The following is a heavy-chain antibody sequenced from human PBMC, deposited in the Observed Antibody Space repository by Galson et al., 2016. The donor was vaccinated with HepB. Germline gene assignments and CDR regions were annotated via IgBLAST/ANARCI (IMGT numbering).Heavy chain of an antibody. J-gene: IGHJ3*02. V-gene: IGHV5-51*01. CDR2: IYPGDSDT. D-gene: IGHD2/OR15-2a*01. CDR1: GYSFTSYW. CDR3: ASGFTTGLDGFDI. Sequence: QSGAEVKKPGESLKISCKGSGYSFTSYWIGWVRQMPGKGLEWMGVIYPGDSDTRYSPSFQGQAIISADKSISTAYLQWSSLKASDTAIYFCASGFTTGLDGFDIWGQGTMVTVSS.